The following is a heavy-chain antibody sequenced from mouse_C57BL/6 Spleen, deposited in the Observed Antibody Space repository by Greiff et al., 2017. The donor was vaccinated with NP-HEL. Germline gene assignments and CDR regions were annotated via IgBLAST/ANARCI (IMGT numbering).Heavy chain of an antibody. CDR2: ISSGSSTI. CDR1: GFTFSDYG. D-gene: IGHD2-3*01. Sequence: EVKLMESGGGLVKPGGSLKLSCAASGFTFSDYGMHWVRQAPEKGLEWVAYISSGSSTIYYADTVKGRFTISRDNAKNTLFLQMTSLRSEDTAMYYCARNDRYAMDYWGQGTSVTVSS. J-gene: IGHJ4*01. V-gene: IGHV5-17*01. CDR3: ARNDRYAMDY.